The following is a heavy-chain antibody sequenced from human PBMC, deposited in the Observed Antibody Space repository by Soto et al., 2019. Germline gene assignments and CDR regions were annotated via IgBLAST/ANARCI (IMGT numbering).Heavy chain of an antibody. V-gene: IGHV3-23*01. CDR1: GFTFSSYA. CDR2: ISGSGGST. J-gene: IGHJ4*02. CDR3: AKDFFGDIVVVVAANPLDY. D-gene: IGHD2-15*01. Sequence: GGSLRLSCAASGFTFSSYAMSWVRQAPGKGLEWVSAISGSGGSTYYADSVKGRFTISRDNSKNTLYLQMNSLRAEDTAVYYCAKDFFGDIVVVVAANPLDYWGQGTLVTVSS.